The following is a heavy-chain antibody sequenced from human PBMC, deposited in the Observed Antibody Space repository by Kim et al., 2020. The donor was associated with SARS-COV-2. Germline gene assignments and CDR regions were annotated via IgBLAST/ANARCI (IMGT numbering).Heavy chain of an antibody. V-gene: IGHV3-15*01. CDR2: IKSKTDGGTT. Sequence: GGSLRLSCAASGFTFSNAWMSWVRQAPGKGLEWVGRIKSKTDGGTTDYAAPVKGRFTISRDDSKNTLYLQMNSLKTEDTAVYYCTTVFQWLVQVPDYWGQGTLVTVSS. CDR3: TTVFQWLVQVPDY. J-gene: IGHJ4*02. D-gene: IGHD6-19*01. CDR1: GFTFSNAW.